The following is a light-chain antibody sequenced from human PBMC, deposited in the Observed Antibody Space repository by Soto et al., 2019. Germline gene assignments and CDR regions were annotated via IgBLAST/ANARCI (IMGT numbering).Light chain of an antibody. CDR3: QLYGPSDLFT. CDR2: GAS. Sequence: LTQSPGTLSLSPGESATLSCTASHAITTNYLAWYQHKLGRPPRLLIAGASSRATGVPDRFSGSGSGTAFTLTISRLEPGDSATYYCQLYGPSDLFTFGPGTKLEI. J-gene: IGKJ2*01. CDR1: HAITTNY. V-gene: IGKV3-20*01.